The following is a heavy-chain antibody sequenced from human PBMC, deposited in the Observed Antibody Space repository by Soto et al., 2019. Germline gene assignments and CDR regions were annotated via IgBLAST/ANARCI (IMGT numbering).Heavy chain of an antibody. Sequence: ASVKVSCKASGYSFTNNDVSWVRQATGQGLEWMGWMNPGSGDTGYAQKFQGRVTMTRDISIATAYMELSSLRSDDTAIYYCARMATFGSLNWFDPWGQGTLVTVFS. D-gene: IGHD3-16*01. V-gene: IGHV1-8*01. CDR3: ARMATFGSLNWFDP. J-gene: IGHJ5*02. CDR1: GYSFTNND. CDR2: MNPGSGDT.